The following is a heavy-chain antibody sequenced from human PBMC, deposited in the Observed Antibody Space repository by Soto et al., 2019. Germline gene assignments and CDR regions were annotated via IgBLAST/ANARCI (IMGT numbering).Heavy chain of an antibody. V-gene: IGHV5-51*01. CDR1: GYSFTSYW. J-gene: IGHJ6*02. CDR2: IYPGDSDT. D-gene: IGHD2-2*01. Sequence: PGESLKISCKGSGYSFTSYWIGWVRQMPGKGLEWMGIIYPGDSDTRYSPSFQGQVTISADKSISTAYLQWSSLKASDTAMYYCARWQGYCSSTSCYDYYYYGMDVWGQGTTVTVSS. CDR3: ARWQGYCSSTSCYDYYYYGMDV.